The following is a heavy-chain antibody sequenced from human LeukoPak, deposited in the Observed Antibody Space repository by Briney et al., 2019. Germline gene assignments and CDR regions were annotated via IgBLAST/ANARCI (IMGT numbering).Heavy chain of an antibody. J-gene: IGHJ6*03. CDR1: GYTFTGYY. CDR2: IIPIFGTA. D-gene: IGHD3-3*01. Sequence: SVKVSCKASGYTFTGYYLHWVRQAPGQGLEWMGGIIPIFGTANYAQKFQGRVTITADESTSTAYMELSSLRSEDTAVYYCARAFGRSGYEADYYYYMDVWGKGTTVTVSS. CDR3: ARAFGRSGYEADYYYYMDV. V-gene: IGHV1-69*13.